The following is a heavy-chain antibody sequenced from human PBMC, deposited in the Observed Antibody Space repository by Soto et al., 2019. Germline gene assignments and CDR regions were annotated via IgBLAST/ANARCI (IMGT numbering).Heavy chain of an antibody. CDR1: CGSISSSSYY. V-gene: IGHV4-39*01. CDR3: ARWYFGMDV. J-gene: IGHJ6*02. Sequence: SETLSLTCTVSCGSISSSSYYWGWIRQPPGKGLEWIGSIYYSGSTYYNPSLKSRVTISVDTSKNQFSLKLSSVTAADTAVYYCARWYFGMDVWGQGTTVTVSS. CDR2: IYYSGST. D-gene: IGHD3-9*01.